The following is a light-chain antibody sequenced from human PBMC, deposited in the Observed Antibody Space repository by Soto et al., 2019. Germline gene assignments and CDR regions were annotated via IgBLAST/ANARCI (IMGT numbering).Light chain of an antibody. CDR1: SSNIGAGYD. J-gene: IGLJ2*01. CDR3: QSYDSSLSGVV. CDR2: GNS. V-gene: IGLV1-40*01. Sequence: QSVLTQPPSVSGAPGQRVTISCTGSSSNIGAGYDVHWYQQLPGTAPKLLIYGNSSRPSGVPDRFSGSKSGTSASLAITGLQAEGEADYYCQSYDSSLSGVVFGGGTKLTVL.